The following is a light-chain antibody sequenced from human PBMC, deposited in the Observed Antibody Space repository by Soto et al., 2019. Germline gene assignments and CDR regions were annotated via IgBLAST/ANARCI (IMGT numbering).Light chain of an antibody. Sequence: EIVLMQSPATLSLSPGERATLSCRASQSIGSYLAWYQQKPGQVPRLLIYDASSRATGIPDRFSGSGSGTDFTLTVSSLEPEDFAIYYCQQRGNWPPFTFGPGTKVDLQ. V-gene: IGKV3-11*01. CDR2: DAS. CDR1: QSIGSY. J-gene: IGKJ3*01. CDR3: QQRGNWPPFT.